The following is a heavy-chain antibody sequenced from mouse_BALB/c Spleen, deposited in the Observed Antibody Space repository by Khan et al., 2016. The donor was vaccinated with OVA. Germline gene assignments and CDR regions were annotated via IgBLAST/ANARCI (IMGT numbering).Heavy chain of an antibody. CDR2: ISSGSSTI. V-gene: IGHV5-17*02. Sequence: EVELVESGGGLVQPGGSRKLSCAATGFTFSSFGMHWVRQAPEKGLEWVAYISSGSSTIYYVDTVKGRFTISRDNPKNTLFLQMTSLRSDDTAMFYCATYGWWDWGAGTTVTVSS. CDR3: ATYGWWD. J-gene: IGHJ1*01. CDR1: GFTFSSFG. D-gene: IGHD1-1*01.